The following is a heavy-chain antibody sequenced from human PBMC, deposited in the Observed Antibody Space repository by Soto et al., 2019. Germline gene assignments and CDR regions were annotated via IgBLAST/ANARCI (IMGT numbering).Heavy chain of an antibody. CDR1: VFTFSSYP. CDR2: ISYDGTSE. J-gene: IGHJ5*01. D-gene: IGHD3-10*01. Sequence: PGGSLRLSCAASVFTFSSYPIHWVRQAPGKGLEWVGSISYDGTSEDFADSLRGRFTLSRDNSKNMLWLQMNSLRSEDTAVYYCLRDYSGWFDFWGQGTLVTVSS. CDR3: LRDYSGWFDF. V-gene: IGHV3-30-3*01.